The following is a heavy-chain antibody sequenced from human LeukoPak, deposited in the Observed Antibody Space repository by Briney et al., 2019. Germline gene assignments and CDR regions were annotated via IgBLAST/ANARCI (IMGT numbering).Heavy chain of an antibody. CDR2: IYHSGST. D-gene: IGHD4-17*01. CDR1: GCSISSSNW. J-gene: IGHJ4*02. CDR3: ARASHDYGDYSHFDY. Sequence: SETLSLTCAVSGCSISSSNWWSWVRQPPGKGLEWIGEIYHSGSTNYNPSLKSRVTIAVDKSKNQFSLKLSSVTAADTAVYYCARASHDYGDYSHFDYWGQGTLVTVSS. V-gene: IGHV4-4*02.